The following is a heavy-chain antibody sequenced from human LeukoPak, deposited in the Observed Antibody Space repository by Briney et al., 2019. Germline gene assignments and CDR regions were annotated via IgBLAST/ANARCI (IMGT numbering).Heavy chain of an antibody. Sequence: GASVKVSCKASGYTFTGYYMHWVRQAPGQGLEWMGRINPNSGGTNYAQKFQGRVTMTRDTSFSTAYMELSRLRSDDTAVYYCARGYWAGIAVAGMPRWRDLYHYYMDVWGKGTTVTVSS. J-gene: IGHJ6*03. D-gene: IGHD6-19*01. CDR2: INPNSGGT. CDR1: GYTFTGYY. V-gene: IGHV1-2*06. CDR3: ARGYWAGIAVAGMPRWRDLYHYYMDV.